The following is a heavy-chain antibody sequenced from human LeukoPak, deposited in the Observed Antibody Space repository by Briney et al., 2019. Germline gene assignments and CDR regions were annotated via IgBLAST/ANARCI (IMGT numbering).Heavy chain of an antibody. CDR2: INGDGTST. V-gene: IGHV3-74*01. J-gene: IGHJ6*02. CDR3: GRGGVVAAMDV. CDR1: GFTLSNYW. Sequence: PGGSLRLSCAASGFTLSNYWMHWVRHAPGEGMVWVSPINGDGTSTSYADSVRGRFTISRDNAKNTLYLQMNTLRAEDTAVYYWGRGGVVAAMDVWGQGSTVTVSS. D-gene: IGHD2-15*01.